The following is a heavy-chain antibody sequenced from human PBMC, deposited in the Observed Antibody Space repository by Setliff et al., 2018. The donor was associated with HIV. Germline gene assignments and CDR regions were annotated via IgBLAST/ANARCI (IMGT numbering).Heavy chain of an antibody. J-gene: IGHJ5*02. Sequence: PSETLSLTCTVSGDSISNYYWSWVRQPPGKGLEWIGYIYTTGSTNYNPSLKSRVTMSVDTSKNQFSLKLTSVTAADTAVYYCARRIDNSGSFPDKNWFDTWGQGSLVTVSS. D-gene: IGHD3-10*01. CDR3: ARRIDNSGSFPDKNWFDT. V-gene: IGHV4-4*09. CDR1: GDSISNYY. CDR2: IYTTGST.